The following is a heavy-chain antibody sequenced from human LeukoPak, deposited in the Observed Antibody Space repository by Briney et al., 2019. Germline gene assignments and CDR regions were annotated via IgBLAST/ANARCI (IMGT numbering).Heavy chain of an antibody. CDR3: THALLGYGDRFDY. J-gene: IGHJ4*02. CDR1: GFSLSSSGVG. CDR2: IYWNDD. Sequence: ESGPTLVNPTQTLTLTCTFSGFSLSSSGVGVGWIRQPPGKALEWLALIYWNDDLYSPSLKSRLTITKDTSKNQVVLTMTNMDPVDTATYYCTHALLGYGDRFDYWGQGTLVTVSS. V-gene: IGHV2-5*01. D-gene: IGHD4-17*01.